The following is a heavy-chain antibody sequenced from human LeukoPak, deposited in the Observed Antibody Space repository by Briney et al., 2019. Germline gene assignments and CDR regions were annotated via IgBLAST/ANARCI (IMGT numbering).Heavy chain of an antibody. CDR1: GGSFSGYY. D-gene: IGHD3-16*01. Sequence: SETLSLTCAVYGGSFSGYYWSWIRQPPGKGLEWIGEINHSGSTNYNPSLKSRVTISEDTSKNQFPLKLSSVTAADTAVYYCARDLYVYMDVWGKGTTVTVSS. J-gene: IGHJ6*03. V-gene: IGHV4-34*01. CDR3: ARDLYVYMDV. CDR2: INHSGST.